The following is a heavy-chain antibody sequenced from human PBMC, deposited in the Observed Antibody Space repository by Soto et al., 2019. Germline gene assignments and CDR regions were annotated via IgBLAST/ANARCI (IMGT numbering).Heavy chain of an antibody. CDR1: GFTFSSYA. CDR3: ARDRGYSSSWYYFDY. CDR2: ISYDGSNK. Sequence: PVGSLRLSCAASGFTFSSYAMHWVRQAPGKGLEWVAVISYDGSNKYYADSVKGRFTISRDNSKNTLYLQMNSLRAEDTAVYYCARDRGYSSSWYYFDYWGQGTLVTVSS. J-gene: IGHJ4*02. V-gene: IGHV3-30-3*01. D-gene: IGHD6-13*01.